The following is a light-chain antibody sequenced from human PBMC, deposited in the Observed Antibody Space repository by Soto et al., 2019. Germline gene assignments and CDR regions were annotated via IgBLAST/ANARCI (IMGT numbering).Light chain of an antibody. J-gene: IGKJ5*01. CDR2: GAS. CDR1: QSVSSD. Sequence: EIVMTQSPATLSVSPGERATLSCRASQSVSSDLAWYQQKPGQAPRLLIYGASTRAPGIPARFSGSGSGTDFTLTISSLQSEDFAVYYCQHYNNWATFGQGTRLEIK. CDR3: QHYNNWAT. V-gene: IGKV3-15*01.